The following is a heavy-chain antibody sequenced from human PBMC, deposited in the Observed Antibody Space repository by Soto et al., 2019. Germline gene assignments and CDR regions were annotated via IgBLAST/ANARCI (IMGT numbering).Heavy chain of an antibody. CDR3: ARVYGDTVYFDY. D-gene: IGHD4-17*01. CDR1: GGSISSGDYY. Sequence: SETLSLTCTVSGGSISSGDYYWSWIRQPPGKGLEWIGYIYYSGSTYYNPSLKSRVTISVDTSKNQFSLKLSSVTAADTAVYYCARVYGDTVYFDYWGQGTLVTVSS. V-gene: IGHV4-30-4*01. J-gene: IGHJ4*02. CDR2: IYYSGST.